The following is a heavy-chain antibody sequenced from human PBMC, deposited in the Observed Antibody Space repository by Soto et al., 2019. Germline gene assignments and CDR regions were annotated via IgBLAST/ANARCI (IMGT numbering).Heavy chain of an antibody. V-gene: IGHV2-5*01. CDR2: IYWNDDK. CDR3: AHIVSGLRSRRTFDY. Sequence: SGPTLVNPTQTLTLTCTFSWFSLSTSGVGVGWIRQPPGKALEWLALIYWNDDKRYSPSLKSRLTITKDTSKNQVVLTMTNMDPVDTATYYCAHIVSGLRSRRTFDYWGQGTLVTVSS. CDR1: WFSLSTSGVG. J-gene: IGHJ4*02. D-gene: IGHD5-12*01.